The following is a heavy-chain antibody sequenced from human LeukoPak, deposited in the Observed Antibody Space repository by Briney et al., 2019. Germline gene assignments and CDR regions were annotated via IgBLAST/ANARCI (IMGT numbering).Heavy chain of an antibody. CDR2: IYSGGST. CDR1: GFTVSSNY. Sequence: GGSLRLSCAASGFTVSSNYMSWVRQAPGKGLEWVSVIYSGGSTYYADSVKGRFTISRDNSKNTLYLQMNSLRAEDTAVYYCAKNSRSSGYYLDYWGQGTLVTVSS. D-gene: IGHD3-22*01. CDR3: AKNSRSSGYYLDY. J-gene: IGHJ4*02. V-gene: IGHV3-53*01.